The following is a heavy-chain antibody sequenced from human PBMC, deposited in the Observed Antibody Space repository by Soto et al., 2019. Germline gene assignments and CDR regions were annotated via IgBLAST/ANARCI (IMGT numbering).Heavy chain of an antibody. CDR3: ARSLEQQWLPNPFDY. D-gene: IGHD6-19*01. CDR1: GGTFSSYT. V-gene: IGHV1-69*02. CDR2: IIPILGIA. Sequence: ASVKVSCKASGGTFSSYTISWVRQAPGQGLEWMGRIIPILGIANYAQKFQGRVTITADKSTSTAYMELSSLRSEDTAVYYCARSLEQQWLPNPFDYWGQGTLVTVSS. J-gene: IGHJ4*02.